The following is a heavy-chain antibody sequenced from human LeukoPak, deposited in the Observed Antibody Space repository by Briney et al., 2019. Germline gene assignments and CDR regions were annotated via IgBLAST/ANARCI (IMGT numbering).Heavy chain of an antibody. CDR3: ARDPLYYDFWSGADFDY. J-gene: IGHJ4*02. CDR1: GFTFSSYW. D-gene: IGHD3-3*01. V-gene: IGHV3-7*01. Sequence: PGGSLRLSCAASGFTFSSYWMSWVRQAPGKGLEWVANIKQDGSEKYYVDPVKGRFTISRDNANNSLYLQINLLTAEDAAVYYCARDPLYYDFWSGADFDYWGQGTLVTVSS. CDR2: IKQDGSEK.